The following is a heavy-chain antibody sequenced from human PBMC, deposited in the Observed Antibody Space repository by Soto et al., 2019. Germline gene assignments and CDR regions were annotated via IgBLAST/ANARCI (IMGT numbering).Heavy chain of an antibody. CDR2: IYPGDSDT. V-gene: IGHV5-51*01. D-gene: IGHD6-19*01. J-gene: IGHJ6*02. Sequence: GESLKISCRGSGYDFASYWIGWARQMPGKGLEWMGIIYPGDSDTRYSPSFQGQVTISVDKSISTAYLQWSSLKASDNAMYYCARHRYNSGPTDNDMDVWGQGTTVTVSS. CDR1: GYDFASYW. CDR3: ARHRYNSGPTDNDMDV.